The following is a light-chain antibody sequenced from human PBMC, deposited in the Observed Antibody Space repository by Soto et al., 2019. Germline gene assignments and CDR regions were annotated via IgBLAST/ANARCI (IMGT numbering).Light chain of an antibody. CDR1: SSDVGGHDY. CDR2: DVS. CDR3: SSYTSSSTYV. J-gene: IGLJ1*01. Sequence: QSALTQPASVSGSPGQSITIPCTGTSSDVGGHDYVSWYQQHPGKAPKLMIYDVSNRPSGVSIRFSGSKSGNTASLTISGLQAEDEADYYCSSYTSSSTYVFGTGTKLTVL. V-gene: IGLV2-14*01.